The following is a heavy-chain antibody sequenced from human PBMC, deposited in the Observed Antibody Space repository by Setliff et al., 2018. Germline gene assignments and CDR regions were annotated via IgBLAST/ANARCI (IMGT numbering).Heavy chain of an antibody. V-gene: IGHV3-74*01. Sequence: PGGSLRLSCGASGFTFSKYWMYWVRQVPGKGLVWVSRINGDGTITNYADSVKGRFTISRDNAKNTLYLQMNGLRGEDTAVYFCASIDGGENFYNIDVWGQGTTVTVFS. J-gene: IGHJ6*03. D-gene: IGHD2-21*01. CDR2: INGDGTIT. CDR3: ASIDGGENFYNIDV. CDR1: GFTFSKYW.